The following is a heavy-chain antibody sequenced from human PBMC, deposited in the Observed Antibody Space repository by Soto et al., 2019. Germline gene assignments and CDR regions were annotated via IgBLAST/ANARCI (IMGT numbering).Heavy chain of an antibody. D-gene: IGHD3-10*01. CDR2: IYYSGST. Sequence: SETLSLTCTVSGGSISSSSYYWGWIRQPPGKGLEWIGSIYYSGSTYYNPSLKSRVTISVDTSKNQFSLKLSSVTAADTAVYYCARRRVLWFGELFGGAFDICGQVTIVT. CDR3: ARRRVLWFGELFGGAFDI. V-gene: IGHV4-39*01. J-gene: IGHJ3*02. CDR1: GGSISSSSYY.